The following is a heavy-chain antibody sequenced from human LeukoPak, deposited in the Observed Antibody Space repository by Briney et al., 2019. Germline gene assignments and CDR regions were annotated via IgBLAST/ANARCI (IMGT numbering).Heavy chain of an antibody. CDR2: FDPEDGET. CDR1: GYTLTELS. V-gene: IGHV1-24*01. CDR3: ATAPLPPMVRGVIITAPYYGMDV. Sequence: ASVKVSCKVSGYTLTELSMHWARQAPGKGLEWMGGFDPEDGETIYAQKFQGRVTMTEDTSTDTAYMELSSLRSEDTAVYYCATAPLPPMVRGVIITAPYYGMDVWGQGTTVTVPS. D-gene: IGHD3-10*01. J-gene: IGHJ6*02.